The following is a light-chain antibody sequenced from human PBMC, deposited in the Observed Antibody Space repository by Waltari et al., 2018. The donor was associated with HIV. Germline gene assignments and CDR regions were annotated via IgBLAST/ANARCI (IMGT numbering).Light chain of an antibody. CDR3: SSYTSSSTLAWV. CDR1: SSDVGGYNY. CDR2: DVS. Sequence: QSALTQPASVSGSPGQSITISCTGPSSDVGGYNYVSWYQQHPGKAPKLMIYDVSNRPSGVSNRFSGSKSGNTASLTISGLQAEDEADYYCSSYTSSSTLAWVFGGGTKLTVL. J-gene: IGLJ3*02. V-gene: IGLV2-14*01.